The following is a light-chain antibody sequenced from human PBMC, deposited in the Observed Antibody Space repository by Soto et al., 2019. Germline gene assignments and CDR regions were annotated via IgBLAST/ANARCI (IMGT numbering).Light chain of an antibody. Sequence: QSVLTQTPSVSGAPGQRVTISCTGTSSNIGAGYDVHWYKQLPGTAPKLLIYGNYNRPSGVPDRFSGSKSGTSASLAITGLQAEDEAPYYCQTYDSSLSAVVFGGGTKVTVL. J-gene: IGLJ2*01. CDR1: SSNIGAGYD. V-gene: IGLV1-40*01. CDR2: GNY. CDR3: QTYDSSLSAVV.